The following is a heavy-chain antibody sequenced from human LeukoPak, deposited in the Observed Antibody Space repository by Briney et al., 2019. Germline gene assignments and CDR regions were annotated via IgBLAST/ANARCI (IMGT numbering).Heavy chain of an antibody. V-gene: IGHV3-7*01. D-gene: IGHD4/OR15-4a*01. CDR3: ARGAGRDHPDY. J-gene: IGHJ4*02. Sequence: GGSLRLSSAASGFTFSGYWMSWVRQAPGKGLEWVANIKHDGSEKYHVDSVKGRFTISRDNSQNSLYLQMNSLRPEDTAVYYCARGAGRDHPDYWGQGTLVTVSS. CDR2: IKHDGSEK. CDR1: GFTFSGYW.